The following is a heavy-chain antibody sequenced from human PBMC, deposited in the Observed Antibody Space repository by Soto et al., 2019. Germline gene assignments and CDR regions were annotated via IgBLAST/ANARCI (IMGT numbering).Heavy chain of an antibody. CDR2: IYSGGSS. CDR3: ARSGFLGGYADY. J-gene: IGHJ4*02. D-gene: IGHD3-16*01. Sequence: GVSLRLSCTTSGFTVSSSHMTWIRQAPGKGLEWVSVIYSGGSSYYAVSVQGRFTISRDNSKNTVYLQMNSLRAEDTAVYYCARSGFLGGYADYWGQGTLVTVSS. V-gene: IGHV3-53*01. CDR1: GFTVSSSH.